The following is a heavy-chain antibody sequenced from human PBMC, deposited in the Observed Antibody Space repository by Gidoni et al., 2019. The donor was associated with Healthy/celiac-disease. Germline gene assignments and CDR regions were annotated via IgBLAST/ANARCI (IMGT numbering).Heavy chain of an antibody. CDR1: GFTFSSYG. V-gene: IGHV3-33*01. Sequence: QVQLVESGGGVVQPGRSLRLSCAASGFTFSSYGMHWGRQAPGKGLEWVAVIWYDGSNKYYADSVKGRFTISRDNSKNTLYLQMNSLRAEDTAVYYCARDEDKWSGGSCQMADYWGQGTLVTVSS. J-gene: IGHJ4*02. CDR3: ARDEDKWSGGSCQMADY. D-gene: IGHD2-15*01. CDR2: IWYDGSNK.